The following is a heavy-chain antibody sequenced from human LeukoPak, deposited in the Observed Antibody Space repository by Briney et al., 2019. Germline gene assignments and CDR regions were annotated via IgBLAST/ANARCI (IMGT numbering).Heavy chain of an antibody. J-gene: IGHJ4*02. V-gene: IGHV1-18*01. CDR3: ARNPALLWFGEGGYFDY. CDR1: GYTFTSYG. CDR2: ISAYNGNT. D-gene: IGHD3-10*01. Sequence: ASVKVSCKASGYTFTSYGISWVRQAPGQGLEWMGWISAYNGNTNYAQKPQGRVTMTTDTSTSTAYMELRSLRSDDTAVYYCARNPALLWFGEGGYFDYWGQGTLVTVSS.